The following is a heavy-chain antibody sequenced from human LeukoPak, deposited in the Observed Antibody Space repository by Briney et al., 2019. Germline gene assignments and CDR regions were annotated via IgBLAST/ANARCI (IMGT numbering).Heavy chain of an antibody. CDR2: ISWNSGNL. D-gene: IGHD3-10*01. Sequence: PGGSLRLSCAASGFTFDDYAMHWVRQAPGKGLEWVSGISWNSGNLGYADSVKGRFTISRDNAKNSLYLQMNSLRAEDTAMYYCVRDGGRLNFGNGASFDYWGQGTLVTVSS. CDR3: VRDGGRLNFGNGASFDY. CDR1: GFTFDDYA. J-gene: IGHJ4*02. V-gene: IGHV3-9*01.